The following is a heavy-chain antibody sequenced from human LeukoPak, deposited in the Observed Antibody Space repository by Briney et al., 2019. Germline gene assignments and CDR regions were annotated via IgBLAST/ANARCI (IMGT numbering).Heavy chain of an antibody. CDR3: AHVKARSGSTFDI. D-gene: IGHD3-10*01. J-gene: IGHJ3*02. CDR2: ISSSGSTI. Sequence: AGGSLRLSCAASGFTFSSYEMNWVRQAPGKGLEWVSYISSSGSTIYYADSVKGRFTISGDNAKNSLYLQMNSLRVEDTAVYYCAHVKARSGSTFDIWGQGTMVTVSS. V-gene: IGHV3-48*03. CDR1: GFTFSSYE.